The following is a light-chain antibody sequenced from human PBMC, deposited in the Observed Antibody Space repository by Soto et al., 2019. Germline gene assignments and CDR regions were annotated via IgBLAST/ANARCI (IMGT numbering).Light chain of an antibody. V-gene: IGLV2-14*03. J-gene: IGLJ2*01. CDR1: STDIGAFNY. CDR2: DVS. CDR3: SSYSTSSSLV. Sequence: QSALTQPASVSGSPGQSITISCGGTSTDIGAFNYVSWYQHHPGKAPKLLIFDVSDRPSGVSTRFSASKSANTASLTISGLQADDEADYYCSSYSTSSSLVFGGGTKLTVL.